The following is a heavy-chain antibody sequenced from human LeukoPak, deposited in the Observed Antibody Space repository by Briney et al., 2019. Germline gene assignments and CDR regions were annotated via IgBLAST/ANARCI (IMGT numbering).Heavy chain of an antibody. CDR3: ARGIGGPTFDY. D-gene: IGHD1-26*01. V-gene: IGHV4-30-2*01. J-gene: IGHJ4*02. CDR1: GGTVTSGTFY. CDR2: ISHSGST. Sequence: PSQTLSLTCTVSGGTVTSGTFYWSWIRQPPGKGLEWIGYISHSGSTYSNPSLKSRVTISVDRSKNQFSLKLSSVTVADTAVYYCARGIGGPTFDYWGQGTLVTVSS.